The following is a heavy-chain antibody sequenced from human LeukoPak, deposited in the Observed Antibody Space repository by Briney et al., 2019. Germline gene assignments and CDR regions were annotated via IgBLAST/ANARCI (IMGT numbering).Heavy chain of an antibody. Sequence: SETLSLTCTVSGGSISSYYWSWIRQPPGKGLEWIGYIYYSGSTNYNPSLKSRVTISVDTSKNQFSLKLSPVTAADTAVYYCARVGQLGGDYFDYWGQGTLVTVSS. D-gene: IGHD6-13*01. CDR2: IYYSGST. CDR1: GGSISSYY. CDR3: ARVGQLGGDYFDY. V-gene: IGHV4-59*01. J-gene: IGHJ4*02.